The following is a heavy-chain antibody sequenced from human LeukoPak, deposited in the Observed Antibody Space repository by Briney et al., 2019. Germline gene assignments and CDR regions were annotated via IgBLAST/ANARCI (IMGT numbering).Heavy chain of an antibody. CDR2: IDPSDSYT. V-gene: IGHV5-10-1*01. D-gene: IGHD5-18*01. CDR1: GYSFTSYW. J-gene: IGHJ4*02. Sequence: GESLKISCKGSGYSFTSYWISWVRQMTGKGLEWMGRIDPSDSYTNYSPSFQGHVTISADKSISTAFLQWSSLKASDTAMYYCARDTAMVLRDYWGQGTLVTVSS. CDR3: ARDTAMVLRDY.